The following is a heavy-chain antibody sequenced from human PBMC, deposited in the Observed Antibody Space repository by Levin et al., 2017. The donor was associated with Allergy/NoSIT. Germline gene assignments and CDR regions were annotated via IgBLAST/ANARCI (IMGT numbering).Heavy chain of an antibody. Sequence: GGSLRLSCAASGFTFSDYYMSWIRQAPGKGLEWVSYISSSSSYTNYADSVKGRFTISRDNAKNSLYLQMNSLRAEDTAVYYCARAVVRGVIIEGPDYWGQGTLVTVSS. CDR3: ARAVVRGVIIEGPDY. V-gene: IGHV3-11*05. CDR2: ISSSSSYT. D-gene: IGHD3-10*01. CDR1: GFTFSDYY. J-gene: IGHJ4*02.